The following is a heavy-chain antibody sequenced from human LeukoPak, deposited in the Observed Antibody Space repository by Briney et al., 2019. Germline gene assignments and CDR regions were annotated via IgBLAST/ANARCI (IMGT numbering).Heavy chain of an antibody. J-gene: IGHJ6*03. CDR1: GYTFTSYG. CDR3: ARGPNDIVVVPAAKYYYYYYMDV. Sequence: ASVKVSCKASGYTFTSYGISWVRQAPGQGLECMGWISAYNGNTNYAQKLQGRVTMTTDTSTSTAYMELRSLRSDDTAVYYCARGPNDIVVVPAAKYYYYYYMDVWGKGTTVTISS. V-gene: IGHV1-18*01. D-gene: IGHD2-2*01. CDR2: ISAYNGNT.